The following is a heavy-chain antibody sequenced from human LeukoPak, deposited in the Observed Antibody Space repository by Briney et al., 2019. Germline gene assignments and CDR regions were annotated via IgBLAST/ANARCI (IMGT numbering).Heavy chain of an antibody. V-gene: IGHV1-46*01. Sequence: GASVTVSCKASGNTVTINYVHWVRQAPGQGLEWMGTIDPSGSSTTYAQKVQGRVTMARDTSTSTVYMELSSLRSEDTAVYYCAREDGANNYHYKYFDYWGQGTLVTVSS. D-gene: IGHD4/OR15-4a*01. CDR2: IDPSGSST. J-gene: IGHJ4*02. CDR3: AREDGANNYHYKYFDY. CDR1: GNTVTINY.